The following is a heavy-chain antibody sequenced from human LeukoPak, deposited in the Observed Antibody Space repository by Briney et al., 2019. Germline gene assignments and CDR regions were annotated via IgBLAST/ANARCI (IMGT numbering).Heavy chain of an antibody. CDR3: ARVTTVTTSFHFDY. Sequence: SQTLSLTCTVSGGSISSGGYYWSWIRQPPGEGLEWIGYIYYIGSTYYHPSLKSRVTISLDTSKNQFSLKLSSVTAADTAVYYCARVTTVTTSFHFDYWGQGTLVTVSS. CDR1: GGSISSGGYY. CDR2: IYYIGST. D-gene: IGHD4-17*01. V-gene: IGHV4-30-4*01. J-gene: IGHJ4*02.